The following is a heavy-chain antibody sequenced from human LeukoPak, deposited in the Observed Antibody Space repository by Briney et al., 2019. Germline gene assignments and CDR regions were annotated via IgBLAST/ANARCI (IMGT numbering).Heavy chain of an antibody. CDR1: GFTFSSYT. V-gene: IGHV3-21*01. CDR2: ISGDSRYI. J-gene: IGHJ4*02. D-gene: IGHD2-2*01. Sequence: GGSLRLSCAASGFTFSSYTFNWVRQAPGKGLEWVSAISGDSRYIYYTDSVRGRFTISRDNAENSLYLQMHSLRVEDTAVYYCARAPTVLVGYCSSSSCQADYWGPGTLVTVSS. CDR3: ARAPTVLVGYCSSSSCQADY.